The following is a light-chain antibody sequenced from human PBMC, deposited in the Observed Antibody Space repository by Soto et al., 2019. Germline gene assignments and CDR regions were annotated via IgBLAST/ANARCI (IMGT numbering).Light chain of an antibody. CDR1: SSDVGGYNY. Sequence: QSALTPPASVSGSPGQSITISCTGTSSDVGGYNYVSWYQQHPGKAPKLMIYDVSNRPSGVSNRFYGSKSGNTASLTISGLQAEDEADYYCSSYTSSSTLGVFGGGPKVTVL. J-gene: IGLJ3*02. CDR3: SSYTSSSTLGV. V-gene: IGLV2-14*01. CDR2: DVS.